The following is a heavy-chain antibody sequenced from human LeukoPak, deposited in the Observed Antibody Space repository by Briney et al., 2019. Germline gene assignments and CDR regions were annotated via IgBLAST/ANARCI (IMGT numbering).Heavy chain of an antibody. Sequence: GASVRVSCKASGYTFTSYGISWVRQAPGQGLEWMGIINPGGGTTTYAQKFQGRVTMTRDTSTSTVYMELSSLRSEDTAVYYCARSLHRRGYSYGDYWGQGTLVTVSS. CDR3: ARSLHRRGYSYGDY. V-gene: IGHV1-46*01. D-gene: IGHD5-18*01. CDR1: GYTFTSYG. CDR2: INPGGGTT. J-gene: IGHJ4*02.